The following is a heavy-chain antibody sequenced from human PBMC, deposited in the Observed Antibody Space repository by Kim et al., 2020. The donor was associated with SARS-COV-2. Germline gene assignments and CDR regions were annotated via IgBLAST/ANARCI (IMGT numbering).Heavy chain of an antibody. D-gene: IGHD2-15*01. CDR3: ARRYCSGGGCYYDY. Sequence: GGSLRLSCAASGFTFSNFWMHWVRQVPGKGLMWVSRINSDGSSTIYADSVKGRFTISRDNAKNTLYVQMNSLRAEDTALYYCARRYCSGGGCYYDYWGQGTLLTVSS. V-gene: IGHV3-74*01. CDR2: INSDGSST. J-gene: IGHJ4*02. CDR1: GFTFSNFW.